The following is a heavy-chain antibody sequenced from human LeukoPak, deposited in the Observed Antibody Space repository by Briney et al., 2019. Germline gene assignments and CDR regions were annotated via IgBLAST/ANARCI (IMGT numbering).Heavy chain of an antibody. CDR2: IYYSGST. CDR1: GGSVRSGSYY. J-gene: IGHJ5*02. V-gene: IGHV4-61*01. D-gene: IGHD3-10*01. Sequence: PSETLSLTCSVSGGSVRSGSYYWSWIRQPPGKGLEWIGYIYYSGSTNYNPSLKSRVTISVDTSKNQFSLRLSSVTAADTAVYYCARGFSYYYGSGPNWFDPWGQGTLVTVSS. CDR3: ARGFSYYYGSGPNWFDP.